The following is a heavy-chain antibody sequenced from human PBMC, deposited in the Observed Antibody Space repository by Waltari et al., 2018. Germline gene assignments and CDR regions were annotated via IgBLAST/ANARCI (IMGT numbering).Heavy chain of an antibody. CDR1: GYTRTELS. Sequence: QVQLVQSGAEVKKPGASVKVSCKVSGYTRTELSMHRVRQAPGKGLEWMGGFDPEDGETIYAQKFQGRVTMTEDTSTDTAYMELSSLRSEDTAVYYCATTSGSYSSFDYWGQGTLVTVSS. CDR3: ATTSGSYSSFDY. D-gene: IGHD1-26*01. CDR2: FDPEDGET. J-gene: IGHJ4*02. V-gene: IGHV1-24*01.